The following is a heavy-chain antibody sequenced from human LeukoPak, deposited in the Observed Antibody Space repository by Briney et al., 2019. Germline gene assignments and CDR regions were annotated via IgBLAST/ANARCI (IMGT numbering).Heavy chain of an antibody. J-gene: IGHJ4*02. Sequence: SGGSLRLSCAASGFTVSTNYMSWVRQAPGKGLEWVSVIYSGSTTYYADSVKGRFTISRDNSKNTLYLQMNSLRAEDTAVYYCARWGDYGSFDYWGQGTLVTVSS. D-gene: IGHD4/OR15-4a*01. V-gene: IGHV3-53*01. CDR2: IYSGSTT. CDR1: GFTVSTNY. CDR3: ARWGDYGSFDY.